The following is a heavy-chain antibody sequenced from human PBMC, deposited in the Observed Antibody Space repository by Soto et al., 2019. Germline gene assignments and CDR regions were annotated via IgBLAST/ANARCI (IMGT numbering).Heavy chain of an antibody. D-gene: IGHD1-1*01. V-gene: IGHV3-7*01. CDR2: IKQDGSEK. CDR1: GFTFSSYG. J-gene: IGHJ4*02. CDR3: ARVRRCLQVLDY. Sequence: PGGSLTLSCAASGFTFSSYGLSWVRQAPGKGLEWVANIKQDGSEKYYEHSVKGRFTISRDNAKNSLYLQMNSLRAKAAAAQYCARVRRCLQVLDYWGQGTLVTVS.